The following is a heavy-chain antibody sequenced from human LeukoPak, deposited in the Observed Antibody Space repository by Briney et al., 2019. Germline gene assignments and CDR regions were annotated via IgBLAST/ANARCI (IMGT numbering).Heavy chain of an antibody. Sequence: GESLKISCKGSGYSFTSYWIGWERQMPGKGLEWMGIIYPGDSDTRYSPSFQGQVTISADKSISTAYLQWSSLKASDTAMYYCARGSNEDYYYYYMDVWGKGTTVTVSS. J-gene: IGHJ6*03. CDR1: GYSFTSYW. CDR3: ARGSNEDYYYYYMDV. D-gene: IGHD4-11*01. V-gene: IGHV5-51*01. CDR2: IYPGDSDT.